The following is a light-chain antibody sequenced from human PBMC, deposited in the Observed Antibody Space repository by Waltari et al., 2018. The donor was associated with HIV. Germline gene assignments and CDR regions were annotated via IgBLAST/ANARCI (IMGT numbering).Light chain of an antibody. CDR3: CSYTGSSTRRPYV. V-gene: IGLV2-23*01. CDR2: EGS. J-gene: IGLJ1*01. CDR1: SSDVGSYNL. Sequence: QSALTQPASVSGSPGQSITISCTGTSSDVGSYNLVSWYPPHPGKAPKVMIYEGSKRPSGVSSRFSGSKSGNTASLTISGLQAEDEADYYCCSYTGSSTRRPYVFGTGTKVTVL.